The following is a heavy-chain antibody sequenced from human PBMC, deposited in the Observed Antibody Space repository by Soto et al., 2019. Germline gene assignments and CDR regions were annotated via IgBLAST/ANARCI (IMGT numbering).Heavy chain of an antibody. J-gene: IGHJ6*02. CDR3: AKGSTTGTTTMDYYYGMDV. CDR2: ISGSGGST. V-gene: IGHV3-23*01. D-gene: IGHD1-1*01. CDR1: GFTFSSYA. Sequence: EVQLLESGGGLVQPGGSLRLSCAASGFTFSSYAMSWVRQAPGKGLEWVSAISGSGGSTYYADSVKGRFTISRDNSKNTLYLQRNSLRAEDTAVYYCAKGSTTGTTTMDYYYGMDVWGQGTTVTVSS.